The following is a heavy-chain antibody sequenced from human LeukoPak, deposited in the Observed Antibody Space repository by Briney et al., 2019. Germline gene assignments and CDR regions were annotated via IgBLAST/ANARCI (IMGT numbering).Heavy chain of an antibody. CDR1: GFTFSSYW. CDR3: ARELGSSSSGVFDY. Sequence: GGSLRLSCAASGFTFSSYWMSWVRQAAGRGLEWVANIKQDGSEKYYVDSVKGRFTISRDNAKNSLYLQLNSLRAEDTAVYYCARELGSSSSGVFDYWGQGTLVTVSS. V-gene: IGHV3-7*01. D-gene: IGHD6-6*01. CDR2: IKQDGSEK. J-gene: IGHJ4*02.